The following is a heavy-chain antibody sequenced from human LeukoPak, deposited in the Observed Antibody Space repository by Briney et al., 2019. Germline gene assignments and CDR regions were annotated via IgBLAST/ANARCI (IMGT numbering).Heavy chain of an antibody. J-gene: IGHJ4*02. CDR1: GFTFSSYP. Sequence: GGSLRLSCAASGFTFSSYPMLWLPQAPGEGLVWVSAISGSGGSTYYADSVKGRFTISRDNSKNTLYLQMNSLRAEDTAVYYCAKVGITMVRGVIYWGQGTLVTVSS. CDR3: AKVGITMVRGVIY. V-gene: IGHV3-23*01. D-gene: IGHD3-10*01. CDR2: ISGSGGST.